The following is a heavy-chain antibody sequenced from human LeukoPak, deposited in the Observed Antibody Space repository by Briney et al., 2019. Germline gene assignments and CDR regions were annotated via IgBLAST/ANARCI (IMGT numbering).Heavy chain of an antibody. CDR1: GFTFSSYA. V-gene: IGHV3-23*01. D-gene: IGHD3-22*01. CDR3: AKGAMIVVVIPDGYFDY. Sequence: PGGSLRLSCAASGFTFSSYAMSWVRQAPGKGLEWVSAISGSGSSTYYADSVKGRFTISRDNSKNTLYLQMNSLRAEDTAVYYCAKGAMIVVVIPDGYFDYWGQGTLVTVSS. CDR2: ISGSGSST. J-gene: IGHJ4*02.